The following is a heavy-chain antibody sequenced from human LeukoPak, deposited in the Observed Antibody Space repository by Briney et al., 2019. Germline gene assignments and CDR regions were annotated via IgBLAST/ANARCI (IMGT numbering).Heavy chain of an antibody. CDR1: GAPISSYY. CDR2: IDGSGNT. Sequence: PSETLSLTCTVSGAPISSYYWSWIRQPAGKGLEWIGRIDGSGNTNYNPSLKSRISVSVDTSKSQVSLKLSYVTAADTAEYYCARDGGSGWFDYWGQGTLVTVSS. D-gene: IGHD6-19*01. J-gene: IGHJ4*02. CDR3: ARDGGSGWFDY. V-gene: IGHV4-4*07.